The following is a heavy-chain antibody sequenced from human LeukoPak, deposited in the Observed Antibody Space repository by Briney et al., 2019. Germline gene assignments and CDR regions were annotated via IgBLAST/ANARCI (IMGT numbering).Heavy chain of an antibody. Sequence: SETLSLTCTVSGDSISSYYWSWIRQPPGKGLEWIGYIYYSGSTSYNPSLKSRVTLSIDTSKNQFSLKLTSVAAAGTAVYYCARAGYDFWSGYYTLDSWGQGTLVTVSS. J-gene: IGHJ4*02. V-gene: IGHV4-59*01. D-gene: IGHD3-3*01. CDR1: GDSISSYY. CDR3: ARAGYDFWSGYYTLDS. CDR2: IYYSGST.